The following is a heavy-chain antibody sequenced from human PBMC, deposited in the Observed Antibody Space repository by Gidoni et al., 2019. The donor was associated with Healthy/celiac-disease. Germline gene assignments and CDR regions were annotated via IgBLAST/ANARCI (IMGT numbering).Heavy chain of an antibody. CDR3: ERGGGYGGNWGYYFDY. CDR2: MNPNSGNT. Sequence: LEWMGWMNPNSGNTGYAQKFQGRVTMTRNTSISTAYMELSSLRSEDTAVYYCERGGGYGGNWGYYFDYWGQGTLVTVSS. J-gene: IGHJ4*02. D-gene: IGHD7-27*01. V-gene: IGHV1-8*01.